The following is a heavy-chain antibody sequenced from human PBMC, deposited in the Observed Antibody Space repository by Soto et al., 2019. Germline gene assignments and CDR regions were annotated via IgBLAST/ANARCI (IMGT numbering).Heavy chain of an antibody. CDR1: GGSISSDY. Sequence: SETLSLTCTVSGGSISSDYWSWIRQPPGKGLEWIGYIYYSGSTNYNPSLKSRVTISVDTSKNQFSLKLSSVTAADTAVYYCARARDSSGYYPRWGQGTLVTVSS. D-gene: IGHD3-22*01. J-gene: IGHJ4*02. CDR2: IYYSGST. CDR3: ARARDSSGYYPR. V-gene: IGHV4-59*01.